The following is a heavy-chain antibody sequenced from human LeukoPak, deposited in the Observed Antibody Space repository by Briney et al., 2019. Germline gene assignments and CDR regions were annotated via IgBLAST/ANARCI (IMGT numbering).Heavy chain of an antibody. Sequence: GGSLRLSCAASGFTFSSYAMSWVRQAPGKGLEWVSAISGSGGSTYYADSVKGRFTISRDNSKNTLYLQMNSLRAEDTAVYYCAKEQYSYGANGHDGFDLWGQGTRVTVSS. D-gene: IGHD4/OR15-4a*01. CDR2: ISGSGGST. CDR1: GFTFSSYA. J-gene: IGHJ3*01. CDR3: AKEQYSYGANGHDGFDL. V-gene: IGHV3-23*01.